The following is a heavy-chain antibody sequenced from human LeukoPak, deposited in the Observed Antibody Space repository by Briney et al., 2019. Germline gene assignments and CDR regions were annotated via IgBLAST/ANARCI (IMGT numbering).Heavy chain of an antibody. J-gene: IGHJ5*02. Sequence: SETLSLTCTVSGGSISSYYWSWIRQPPGKGLEWIGYIYYSGSTNYNPFLKSRVTISVDTSKNQFSLKLSSVTAADTAVYYCARDLRGRNWFDPWGQGTLVTVSS. CDR2: IYYSGST. CDR1: GGSISSYY. V-gene: IGHV4-59*01. CDR3: ARDLRGRNWFDP.